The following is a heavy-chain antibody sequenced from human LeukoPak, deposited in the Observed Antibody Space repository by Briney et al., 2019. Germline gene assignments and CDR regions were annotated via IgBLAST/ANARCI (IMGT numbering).Heavy chain of an antibody. CDR1: GGSISSYY. V-gene: IGHV4-59*08. D-gene: IGHD5-12*01. CDR3: ARVVDIVAAGFDP. CDR2: IYYSGST. J-gene: IGHJ5*02. Sequence: SETLSLTCTVSGGSISSYYWSWIRQPPGKGLEWIGYIYYSGSTNYNPSLESRVTISVDTSKNQFSLTLSSVTAADTAVYYCARVVDIVAAGFDPWGQGTLVTVSS.